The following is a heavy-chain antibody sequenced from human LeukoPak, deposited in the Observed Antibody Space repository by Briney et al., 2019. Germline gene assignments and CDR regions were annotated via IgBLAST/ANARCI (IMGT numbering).Heavy chain of an antibody. CDR1: GGSISSSSYS. V-gene: IGHV4-39*07. CDR3: ARSRPSSMYNYYYMDV. D-gene: IGHD2/OR15-2a*01. Sequence: PSETLSLTYTVAGGSISSSSYSWGWIRQPPGKGLEWIGSIYYSGSTNYNPSLKSRVTISVDTSKNQFSLKLSSVTAADTAVYYCARSRPSSMYNYYYMDVWGKGTTVTISS. CDR2: IYYSGST. J-gene: IGHJ6*03.